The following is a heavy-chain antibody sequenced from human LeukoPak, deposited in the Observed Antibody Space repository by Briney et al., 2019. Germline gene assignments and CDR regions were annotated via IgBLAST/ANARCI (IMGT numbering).Heavy chain of an antibody. D-gene: IGHD2-2*01. CDR3: HIVVPAAMVASAYDY. J-gene: IGHJ4*02. Sequence: ASVKVSCKASGYTFTSYDINWVRQATGQGLEWMGWMNPNSGNTGYAQKFQGRVTMTRNTSISTAYMELSSLRSEDTAVYYCHIVVPAAMVASAYDYWGQGTLVTVSS. CDR1: GYTFTSYD. CDR2: MNPNSGNT. V-gene: IGHV1-8*01.